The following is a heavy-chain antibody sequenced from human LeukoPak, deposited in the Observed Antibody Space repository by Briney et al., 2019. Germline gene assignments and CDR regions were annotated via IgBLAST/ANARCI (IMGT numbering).Heavy chain of an antibody. J-gene: IGHJ4*02. CDR1: GYTFTSYA. CDR3: ARGTRTYYYDSSGYFSY. D-gene: IGHD3-22*01. V-gene: IGHV1-3*01. Sequence: ASVKVSCKASGYTFTSYAMHWVRQAPGQRLEWMGWINAGNGNTKYSQKFQGRVTITRDTSASTAYMELSSLRSEDTAVYYCARGTRTYYYDSSGYFSYWGQGTLVTVSS. CDR2: INAGNGNT.